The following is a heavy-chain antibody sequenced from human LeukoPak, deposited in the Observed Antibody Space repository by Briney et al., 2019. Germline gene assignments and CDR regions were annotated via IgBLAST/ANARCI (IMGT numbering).Heavy chain of an antibody. V-gene: IGHV1-2*02. CDR1: GYTFHDYY. CDR3: ARPHDGGSYSNDAFDI. J-gene: IGHJ3*02. D-gene: IGHD1-26*01. CDR2: INPDSGGT. Sequence: ASVKVSCKASGYTFHDYYMQWVRQDPGPGLEWMGWINPDSGGTRYSQKFQGRVTMTRDTSINTVYMELSRLISDDTAVYYCARPHDGGSYSNDAFDIWGQGTMVTVSS.